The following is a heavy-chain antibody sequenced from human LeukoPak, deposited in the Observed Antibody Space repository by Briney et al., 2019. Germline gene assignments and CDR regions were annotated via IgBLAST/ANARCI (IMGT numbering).Heavy chain of an antibody. Sequence: SQTLSLTCAISGDSVSSNSVTWNWIRQSPSRGLEWLGRTYYRSTWYNDYAVSVRGRITVNPDTSKNQFSLHLNSVTPGDTAVYYCARRLTQYDCFDPWGQGILVIVSS. V-gene: IGHV6-1*01. CDR1: GDSVSSNSVT. D-gene: IGHD2-2*01. CDR2: TYYRSTWYN. CDR3: ARRLTQYDCFDP. J-gene: IGHJ5*02.